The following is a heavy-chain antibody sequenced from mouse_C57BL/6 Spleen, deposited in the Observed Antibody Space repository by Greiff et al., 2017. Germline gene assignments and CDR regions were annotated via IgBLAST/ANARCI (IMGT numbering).Heavy chain of an antibody. CDR3: ARWRNFDY. V-gene: IGHV1-82*01. CDR2: NYPGDGDT. CDR1: GYAFSSSW. Sequence: VQLQESGPELVKPGASVKISCKASGYAFSSSWMNWVKQRPGKGLEWIGRNYPGDGDTNYNGKFKGRATRTADKASSTSYMQLSSLTSEDSAVYFCARWRNFDYWGQGTTLTVSS. J-gene: IGHJ2*01.